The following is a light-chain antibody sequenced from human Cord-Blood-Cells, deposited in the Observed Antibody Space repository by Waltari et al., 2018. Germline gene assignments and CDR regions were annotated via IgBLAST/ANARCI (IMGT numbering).Light chain of an antibody. CDR2: QDS. Sequence: SHELTQPPSVSVSPGQTASITCSGDKLGDKYACWYQQKPGQSPVLVIYQDSKRPSGIPERFSGSNSGNTATLTISGTQAMDEADYYCQAWDSSTAEVFGTGTKVTVL. CDR3: QAWDSSTAEV. V-gene: IGLV3-1*01. J-gene: IGLJ1*01. CDR1: KLGDKY.